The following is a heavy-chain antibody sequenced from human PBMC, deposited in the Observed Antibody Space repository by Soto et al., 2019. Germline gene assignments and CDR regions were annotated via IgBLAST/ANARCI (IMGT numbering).Heavy chain of an antibody. D-gene: IGHD3-3*01. CDR2: MDYSGRA. J-gene: IGHJ4*02. CDR3: ASHKRITVVGVAPIRGIFDF. CDR1: GGSMSSSTYY. Sequence: QVPLQESGPGLVKPSETLSLNRTVVGGSMSSSTYYWGWIRQPPGKGLEWIGGMDYSGRAYYNPSLKSRVTISVDTSKNRFSLRLRSVTAADTAVYYCASHKRITVVGVAPIRGIFDFWGQGDLVTVSS. V-gene: IGHV4-39*01.